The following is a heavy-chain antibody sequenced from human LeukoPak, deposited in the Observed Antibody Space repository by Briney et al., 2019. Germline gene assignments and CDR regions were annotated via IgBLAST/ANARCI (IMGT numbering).Heavy chain of an antibody. CDR3: ARVSYDILTGYSRRFDY. J-gene: IGHJ4*02. CDR2: INTNTGNP. V-gene: IGHV7-4-1*02. D-gene: IGHD3-9*01. Sequence: GASVKVSCKASGYTFTSYAMNWVRQAPGQGLEWMGWINTNTGNPTYAQGFTGRFVFSLDTSVSTAYLQISSLKAEDTAVYYCARVSYDILTGYSRRFDYWGQGTLVTVSS. CDR1: GYTFTSYA.